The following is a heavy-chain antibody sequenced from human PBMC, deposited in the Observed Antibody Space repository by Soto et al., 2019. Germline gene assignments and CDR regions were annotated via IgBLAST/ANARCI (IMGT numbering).Heavy chain of an antibody. D-gene: IGHD2-8*01. J-gene: IGHJ5*01. CDR2: IYYSGST. CDR1: GGSISIGDYY. CDR3: ARLIGNSWLDS. V-gene: IGHV4-30-4*02. Sequence: PSDTLSLTCTVSGGSISIGDYYWSGIRHPPGKGLEWIGYIYYSGSTYYNPDTSNNQLSLQLNSVTPDDTAVYYCARLIGNSWLDSWGQGTLVTVSS.